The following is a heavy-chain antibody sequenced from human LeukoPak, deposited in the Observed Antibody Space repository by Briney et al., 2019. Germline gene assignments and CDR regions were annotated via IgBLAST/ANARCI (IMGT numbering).Heavy chain of an antibody. Sequence: GGSLRLSCAASGFTFSSYAMSWVRQAPGKGLEWVSAISGSGGSTYYADSVKGRFTISRDNSKNTLYLQMNSLRAEDTAVYYCARYGPDIVVVPAAIWAYYYYYMDVWGKGTTVTVSS. J-gene: IGHJ6*03. D-gene: IGHD2-2*01. CDR1: GFTFSSYA. CDR2: ISGSGGST. CDR3: ARYGPDIVVVPAAIWAYYYYYMDV. V-gene: IGHV3-23*01.